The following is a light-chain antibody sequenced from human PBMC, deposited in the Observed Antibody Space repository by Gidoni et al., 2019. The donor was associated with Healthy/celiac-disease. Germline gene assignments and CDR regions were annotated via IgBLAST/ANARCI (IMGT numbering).Light chain of an antibody. Sequence: DIQMTQSPSSLSASVGDRVTITCRASQSISSYLNWYQQKPEKAPKLLIYAASSLQSGVPSSFSGSGSGTDFTLTISSLQPEDFATYYCQQSYSTPPTFGQGTKLEIK. J-gene: IGKJ2*01. CDR1: QSISSY. CDR3: QQSYSTPPT. CDR2: AAS. V-gene: IGKV1-39*01.